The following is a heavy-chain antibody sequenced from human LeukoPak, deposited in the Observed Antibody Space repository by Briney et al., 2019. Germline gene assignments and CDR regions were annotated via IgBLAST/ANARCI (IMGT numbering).Heavy chain of an antibody. CDR3: ARVRRKSYWSGYYLFDY. D-gene: IGHD3-3*01. Sequence: ASVKVSCKASGYTFTSYAMNWVRQAPGQGLEWMGWINTNTGNPTYAQGFTGRFVFSLDTSVSTAYLQISSLKAEDTAVYYCARVRRKSYWSGYYLFDYWGQGTLVTVSS. CDR2: INTNTGNP. CDR1: GYTFTSYA. J-gene: IGHJ4*02. V-gene: IGHV7-4-1*02.